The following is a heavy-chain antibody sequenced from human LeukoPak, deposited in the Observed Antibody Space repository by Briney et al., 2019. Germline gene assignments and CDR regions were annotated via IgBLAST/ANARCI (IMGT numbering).Heavy chain of an antibody. V-gene: IGHV4-34*01. D-gene: IGHD7-27*01. J-gene: IGHJ4*02. CDR2: INHSGST. CDR3: GRKGNWGSHHFDH. Sequence: SETLSLTCAVYGGSLSDYYLSWIRQPPGKGLEWIGGINHSGSTNYNPSLKSRVTTSLDTSKNQLSLKMTAVTAGDTAGYSCGRKGNWGSHHFDHWGQGTLVTVSS. CDR1: GGSLSDYY.